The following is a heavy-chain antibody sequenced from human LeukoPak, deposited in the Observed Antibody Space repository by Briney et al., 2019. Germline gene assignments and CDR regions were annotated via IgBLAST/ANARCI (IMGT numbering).Heavy chain of an antibody. D-gene: IGHD6-25*01. CDR2: VYYRATT. CDR1: GGSISSSY. Sequence: SETLSLTCTVSGGSISSSYWTWIRQAPGKGLEWIGSVYYRATTDYNPSLKSRVTISVITSKNHFSLNLSSLTAADTAVYYCARGSADRSTWYFDAWGRGTLVSVSS. J-gene: IGHJ2*01. V-gene: IGHV4-59*01. CDR3: ARGSADRSTWYFDA.